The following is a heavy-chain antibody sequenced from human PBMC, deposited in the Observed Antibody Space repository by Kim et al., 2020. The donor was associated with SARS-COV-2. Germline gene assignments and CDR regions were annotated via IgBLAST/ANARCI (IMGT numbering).Heavy chain of an antibody. J-gene: IGHJ4*02. CDR3: ARDREARGSMIVALADY. Sequence: GGSLRLSCAASGFTFDDYGMSWVRQAPGKGLEWVSGINWNGGSTGYADSVKGRFTISRDNAKNSLYLQMNSLRAEDTALYYCARDREARGSMIVALADYWGQGTLVTVSS. CDR1: GFTFDDYG. V-gene: IGHV3-20*04. D-gene: IGHD3-22*01. CDR2: INWNGGST.